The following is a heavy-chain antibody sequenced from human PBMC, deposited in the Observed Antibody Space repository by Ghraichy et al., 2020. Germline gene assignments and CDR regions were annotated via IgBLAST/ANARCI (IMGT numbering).Heavy chain of an antibody. D-gene: IGHD1-26*01. V-gene: IGHV4-39*01. J-gene: IGHJ5*02. CDR2: IYYSGST. Sequence: SQTLSLTCTVSGGSIISSSYYWGWIRQPPGKGLEGIGSIYYSGSTYYNTSLKSRVTISVDTSKNQFSLKLSSVTAADTAVYYSARGVYSGSRLGWFDPGAREHWSPSPQ. CDR1: GGSIISSSYY. CDR3: ARGVYSGSRLGWFDP.